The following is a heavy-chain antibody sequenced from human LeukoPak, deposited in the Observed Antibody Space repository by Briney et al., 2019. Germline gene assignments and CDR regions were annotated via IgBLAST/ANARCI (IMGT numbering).Heavy chain of an antibody. CDR2: IYYSGST. CDR3: ARGGYDFGVDY. J-gene: IGHJ4*02. V-gene: IGHV4-30-4*08. Sequence: SETLSLTCTVSGGSISSGDYYWSWIRQPPGKGLEWIGYIYYSGSTYYNPSLKSRVTISVDTSKNQFSLKLSSVTAADTAVYYWARGGYDFGVDYWGQRTLVTVSS. D-gene: IGHD5-12*01. CDR1: GGSISSGDYY.